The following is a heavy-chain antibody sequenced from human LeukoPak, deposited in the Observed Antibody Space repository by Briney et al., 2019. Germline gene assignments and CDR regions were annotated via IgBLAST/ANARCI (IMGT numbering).Heavy chain of an antibody. J-gene: IGHJ4*02. CDR1: GFTFSNYG. V-gene: IGHV3-30*03. D-gene: IGHD1-26*01. CDR3: ARLSGSFLEY. Sequence: GGSLRLSCAASGFTFSNYGMHWVRQAPGKGLEWVVVISHDGSNNNYADSVKGRFTISRDNSKNTMYLQMNSLRAEDTAVYYCARLSGSFLEYWGQGTLVTVSS. CDR2: ISHDGSNN.